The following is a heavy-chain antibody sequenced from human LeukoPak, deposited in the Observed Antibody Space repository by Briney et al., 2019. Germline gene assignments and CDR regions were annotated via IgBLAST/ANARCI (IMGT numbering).Heavy chain of an antibody. V-gene: IGHV3-23*01. CDR3: AKNYHDNTAYFSWAFDK. CDR1: GFTLRIYA. CDR2: IGASGAT. J-gene: IGHJ3*02. D-gene: IGHD3-22*01. Sequence: GGSLRLSCAASGFTLRIYAMTWVRQAPGKGPEWVSAIGASGATFYADSVKGRFTISRDNSRNTLHLQMNSLRTEDTAVYYCAKNYHDNTAYFSWAFDKWGQGTMVTLSS.